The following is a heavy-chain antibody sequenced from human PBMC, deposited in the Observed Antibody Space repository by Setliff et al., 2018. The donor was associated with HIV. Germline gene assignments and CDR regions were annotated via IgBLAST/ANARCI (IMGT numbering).Heavy chain of an antibody. D-gene: IGHD2-21*02. CDR3: ARDRTGVTSGEFDP. CDR1: GYTFTSHG. CDR2: ISAYNGNT. J-gene: IGHJ5*02. V-gene: IGHV1-18*01. Sequence: ASVKVSCKASGYTFTSHGISWVRQAPGQGLEWMGWISAYNGNTNYAQKLQGRVTMTTDTSTSTAYMELSSLRSDDTAVYYCARDRTGVTSGEFDPWGQGTQVTVSS.